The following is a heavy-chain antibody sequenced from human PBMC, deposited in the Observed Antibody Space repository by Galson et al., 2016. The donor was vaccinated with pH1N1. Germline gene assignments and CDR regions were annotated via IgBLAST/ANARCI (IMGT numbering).Heavy chain of an antibody. Sequence: ETLSLTCTVSGGSISSEYWSWIRQPPGKGLEWIGFFYNSGSTKYNPSLKSRVTISADTSKKQFSLRLSSVTAADAAVYYCARHADTSTWGLLYWGRGILVTVSS. J-gene: IGHJ4*02. CDR3: ARHADTSTWGLLY. CDR1: GGSISSEY. D-gene: IGHD7-27*01. V-gene: IGHV4-59*08. CDR2: FYNSGST.